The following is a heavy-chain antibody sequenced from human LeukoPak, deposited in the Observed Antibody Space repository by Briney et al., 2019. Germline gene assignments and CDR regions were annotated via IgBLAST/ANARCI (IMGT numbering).Heavy chain of an antibody. D-gene: IGHD1-26*01. CDR3: ASAIVGATLSY. CDR1: GGSISSYY. V-gene: IGHV4-59*12. Sequence: SETLSLTCTVSGGSISSYYWSWIRQPPGKGLEWIGHIYYSGSTNYNPSPKSRVTISVDTSKNQFSLKLSSVTAADTAVYYCASAIVGATLSYWGQGTLVTVSS. J-gene: IGHJ4*02. CDR2: IYYSGST.